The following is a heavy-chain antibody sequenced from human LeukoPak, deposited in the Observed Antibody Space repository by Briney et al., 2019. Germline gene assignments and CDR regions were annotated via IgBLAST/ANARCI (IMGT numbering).Heavy chain of an antibody. V-gene: IGHV4-39*07. D-gene: IGHD2-15*01. CDR3: ARDLSSGPDAFDI. Sequence: SETLSLTCTVSGGSISSSSYYWGWIRQPPGKGLEWIGSIYYSGSTYYNPSLKSRVTISVDTSKNQFSLKLSSVTAADTAVYYCARDLSSGPDAFDIWGQGTMVTVSS. CDR1: GGSISSSSYY. CDR2: IYYSGST. J-gene: IGHJ3*02.